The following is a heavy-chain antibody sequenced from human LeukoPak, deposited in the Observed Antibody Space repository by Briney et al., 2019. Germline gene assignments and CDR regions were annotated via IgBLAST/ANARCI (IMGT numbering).Heavy chain of an antibody. J-gene: IGHJ5*02. D-gene: IGHD6-6*01. Sequence: ASVKVSCTASGYTFTSYYMHWVRQAPGQGLEWMGIINPSGGSTSYAQKFQGRVTMTRDMSTSTVYMELSSLRSEDTAVYYCARVLGSSRSSSSNWFDPWGQGTLVTVSS. CDR1: GYTFTSYY. V-gene: IGHV1-46*01. CDR2: INPSGGST. CDR3: ARVLGSSRSSSSNWFDP.